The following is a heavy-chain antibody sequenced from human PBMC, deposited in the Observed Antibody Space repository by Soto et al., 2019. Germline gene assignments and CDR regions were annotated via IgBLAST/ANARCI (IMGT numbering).Heavy chain of an antibody. V-gene: IGHV4-34*01. J-gene: IGHJ2*01. CDR2: VSHSGIA. Sequence: QVQLQQWGAGLLKPSETLSLTCTVYGASFAGCYWTWLRQSPGKGLEWIGEVSHSGIAKYNPSLGSRVTISLDTSNNQFSLDLTSVTAADTAVYYCARYGGTSIWYFDIWGRGTLVSVSS. CDR3: ARYGGTSIWYFDI. D-gene: IGHD2-15*01. CDR1: GASFAGCY.